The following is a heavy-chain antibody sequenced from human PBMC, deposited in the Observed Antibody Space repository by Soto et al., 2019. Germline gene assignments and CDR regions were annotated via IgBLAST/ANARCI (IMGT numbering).Heavy chain of an antibody. Sequence: QVQLVESGGGVVQPGRSLRLSCAASGFTFSSYGMHWVRQAPGKGLEWVAVISYDGSNKYYADSVKGRFTISRDNSKNTLYLQMNSLRAEDTAVYYCAKVAVAGTKGYYFDYWGQGTLVTVSS. CDR2: ISYDGSNK. CDR1: GFTFSSYG. V-gene: IGHV3-30*18. CDR3: AKVAVAGTKGYYFDY. J-gene: IGHJ4*02. D-gene: IGHD6-19*01.